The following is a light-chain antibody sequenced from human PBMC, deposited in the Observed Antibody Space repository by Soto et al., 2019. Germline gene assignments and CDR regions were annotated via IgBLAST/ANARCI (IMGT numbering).Light chain of an antibody. J-gene: IGLJ1*01. CDR3: SSYTTTSAYV. Sequence: QSVLTQPASVSGSPGQSITISCTGTSSDVGKYIYVSWYQQYPGKAPKLIIHEVNNRPSGVSRRFSGSKSGNTASLTISGLQTEDEADYYCSSYTTTSAYVFGTGTKLTV. V-gene: IGLV2-14*03. CDR2: EVN. CDR1: SSDVGKYIY.